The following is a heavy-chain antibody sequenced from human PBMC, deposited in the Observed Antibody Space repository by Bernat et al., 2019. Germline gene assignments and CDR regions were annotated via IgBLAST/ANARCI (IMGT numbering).Heavy chain of an antibody. V-gene: IGHV3-23*01. CDR2: VTGTDGNT. CDR1: GFTFSSYG. J-gene: IGHJ1*01. D-gene: IGHD6-6*01. CDR3: ARAYSSSPGGEYFQH. Sequence: EVQLLESGGGLVQPGGSLRLSCAASGFTFSSYGMNWVRQAPGKGLEWVSGVTGTDGNTYYADSVKGRFTISRDNSKNTLYLQMNSLRAEDTAVYYCARAYSSSPGGEYFQHWGQGTLVTVSS.